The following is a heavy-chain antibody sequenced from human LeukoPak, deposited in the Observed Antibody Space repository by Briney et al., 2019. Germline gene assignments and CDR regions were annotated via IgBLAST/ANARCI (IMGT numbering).Heavy chain of an antibody. CDR3: AKGVVVAPDVTPFDY. Sequence: GGSLRLSCAVSGLTFNNYAMSWVRQAPGKGLEWVSGISGRGASKYYADSVKGRFTISRDNYKNTLYLQMNSLRAEDTAVYYCAKGVVVAPDVTPFDYWGQGPLVTVSS. J-gene: IGHJ4*02. V-gene: IGHV3-23*01. CDR1: GLTFNNYA. D-gene: IGHD2-2*01. CDR2: ISGRGASK.